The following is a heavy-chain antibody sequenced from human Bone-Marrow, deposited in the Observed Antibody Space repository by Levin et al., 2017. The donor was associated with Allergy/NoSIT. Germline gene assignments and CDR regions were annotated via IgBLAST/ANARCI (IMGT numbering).Heavy chain of an antibody. CDR2: IFSSGSTNS. V-gene: IGHV4-61*01. J-gene: IGHJ3*02. CDR1: GDSVNTGTYY. D-gene: IGHD3-22*01. CDR3: ATEDLDSSGYSFYRWGGYDI. Sequence: SETLSLTCTVSGDSVNTGTYYWSWIRQSPGKGLEWIGYIFSSGSTNSNYSPSLKSRVTISVDRSKNQFSLKLTSVTAADTAVYYCATEDLDSSGYSFYRWGGYDIWGQGTLVTVSS.